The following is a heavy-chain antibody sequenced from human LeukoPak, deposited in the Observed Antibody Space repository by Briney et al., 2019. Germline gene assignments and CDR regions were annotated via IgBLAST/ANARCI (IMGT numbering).Heavy chain of an antibody. CDR1: GYTFTSYD. Sequence: EASVKVSCKASGYTFTSYDINWVRQATGQGLEWMGWMNLNSGNTGYAQKFQGRVTMTRNTSISTAYMELSSLRSEDTAVYYCARGVGSSWYLGYYYGMDVWGQGTTVTVSS. CDR2: MNLNSGNT. V-gene: IGHV1-8*01. D-gene: IGHD6-13*01. J-gene: IGHJ6*02. CDR3: ARGVGSSWYLGYYYGMDV.